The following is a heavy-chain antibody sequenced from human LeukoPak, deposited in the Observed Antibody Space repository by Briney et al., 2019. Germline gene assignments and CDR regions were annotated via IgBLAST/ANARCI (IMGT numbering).Heavy chain of an antibody. CDR1: GGSFSGYY. CDR2: IYYSGST. D-gene: IGHD3-22*01. CDR3: ARDQYDSSGYYFLLDY. V-gene: IGHV4-34*11. J-gene: IGHJ4*02. Sequence: SETLSLTCAVYGGSFSGYYWSWIRQPPGKGLEWIGYIYYSGSTNYNPSLKSRVTISLDTSKNQFSLKLSSVTAADTAVYYCARDQYDSSGYYFLLDYWGQGTLVTVSS.